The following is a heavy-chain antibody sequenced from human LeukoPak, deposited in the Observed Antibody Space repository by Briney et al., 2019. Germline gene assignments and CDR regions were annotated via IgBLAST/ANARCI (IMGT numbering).Heavy chain of an antibody. CDR2: ITWNSDNI. CDR1: GFTFSNSA. Sequence: GGSLRLSCAASGFTFSNSAMSWVRQAPGKGLEWVSGITWNSDNIEYADSVKGRFTISRDNAKNSLYLQMNSLRAEDMALYYCAKGGGGRLIYYYYMDVWGKGTTVTVSS. CDR3: AKGGGGRLIYYYYMDV. V-gene: IGHV3-9*03. J-gene: IGHJ6*03. D-gene: IGHD3-16*01.